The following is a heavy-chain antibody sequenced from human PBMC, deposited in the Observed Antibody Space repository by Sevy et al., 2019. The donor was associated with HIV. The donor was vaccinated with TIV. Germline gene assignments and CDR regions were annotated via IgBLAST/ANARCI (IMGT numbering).Heavy chain of an antibody. D-gene: IGHD3-10*02. CDR2: IYYTGTT. CDR1: GGSISSSSYY. Sequence: SETLSLTCIVSGGSISSSSYYWAWVRQPPGKGLEWVGNIYYTGTTSYNSSLKSRVTISVDRSQNLFSLQLTSVTAADTALYFCARPMSERTYAMDVWGQGITVTVSS. J-gene: IGHJ6*02. V-gene: IGHV4-39*01. CDR3: ARPMSERTYAMDV.